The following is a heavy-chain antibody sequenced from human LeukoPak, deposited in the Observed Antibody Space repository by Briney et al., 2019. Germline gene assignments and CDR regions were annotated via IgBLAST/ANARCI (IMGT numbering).Heavy chain of an antibody. J-gene: IGHJ6*02. CDR2: IIPIFGTA. CDR3: ARDKFVGYYYYGMDV. D-gene: IGHD1-26*01. V-gene: IGHV1-69*13. CDR1: GGTFISYA. Sequence: SVKVSCKASGGTFISYAISWVRQAPGQGLEWMGGIIPIFGTANYAQKFQGRVTITADESTSTAYMELSSLRSEDTAVYYCARDKFVGYYYYGMDVWGQGTTVTVSS.